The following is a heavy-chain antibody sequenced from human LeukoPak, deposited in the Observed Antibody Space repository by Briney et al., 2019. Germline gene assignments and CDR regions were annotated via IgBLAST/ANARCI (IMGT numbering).Heavy chain of an antibody. CDR2: INHSGST. CDR3: ARQNWYYDILTGYDLPSFDP. V-gene: IGHV4-34*01. CDR1: GGSLGSYY. J-gene: IGHJ5*02. D-gene: IGHD3-9*01. Sequence: SESLSLTCTVSGGSLGSYYWSWIRQPPGKGLEWIGEINHSGSTNYNPSLKSRVTISVDTSKNQFSLKLSSVTAADTAVYYCARQNWYYDILTGYDLPSFDPWGQGTLVTVSS.